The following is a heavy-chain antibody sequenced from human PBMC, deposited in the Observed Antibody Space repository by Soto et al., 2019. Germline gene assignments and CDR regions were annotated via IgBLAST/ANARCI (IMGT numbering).Heavy chain of an antibody. V-gene: IGHV3-74*01. D-gene: IGHD1-1*01. J-gene: IGHJ4*02. CDR1: GFTFSMYW. Sequence: LRLSCAASGFTFSMYWMHWVRQVPGKGPEWVSRINDDGSSTNYADSVKGRFTISRDNAKNTLYLQMNALRAGDTAVYYCTRGPRSTSTGTGAFWGQGTLVTVS. CDR2: INDDGSST. CDR3: TRGPRSTSTGTGAF.